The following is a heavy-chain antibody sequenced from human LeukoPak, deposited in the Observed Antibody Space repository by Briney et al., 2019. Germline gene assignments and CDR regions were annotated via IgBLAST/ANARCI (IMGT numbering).Heavy chain of an antibody. CDR1: GYTFTSYY. CDR3: ARDAPPLRYLDY. Sequence: ASVKVSCKASGYTFTSYYMHWVRQAPGQGLEWMGWINPNSGGTNYAQKFQGRVTMTRDTSISTAYMELSRLRSDDTAVYYCARDAPPLRYLDYWGQGTLVTVSS. J-gene: IGHJ4*02. V-gene: IGHV1-2*02. CDR2: INPNSGGT. D-gene: IGHD3-9*01.